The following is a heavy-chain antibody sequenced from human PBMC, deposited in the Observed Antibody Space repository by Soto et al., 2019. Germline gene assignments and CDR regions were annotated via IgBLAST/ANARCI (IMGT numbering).Heavy chain of an antibody. V-gene: IGHV3-30*18. CDR3: AKCLQPLWFGELLFYGMDV. Sequence: PGGSLRLSCAASGFTFSSYGMHWVRQAPAKGLEWVAVISYDGSNKYYADSVKGRFTISRDNSKNPLYLQMNSLRAEDTAVYYCAKCLQPLWFGELLFYGMDVWGQGTTVTVSS. CDR1: GFTFSSYG. CDR2: ISYDGSNK. J-gene: IGHJ6*02. D-gene: IGHD3-10*01.